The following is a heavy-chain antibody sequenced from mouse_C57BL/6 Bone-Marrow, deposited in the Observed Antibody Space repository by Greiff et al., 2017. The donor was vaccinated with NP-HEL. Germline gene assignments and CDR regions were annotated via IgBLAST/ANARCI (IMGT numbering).Heavy chain of an antibody. D-gene: IGHD2-5*01. J-gene: IGHJ3*01. CDR1: GFNIKDDY. CDR2: IDPENGDT. V-gene: IGHV14-4*01. CDR3: TDSNAWFAY. Sequence: EVQLQQSGAELVRPGASVKLSCTASGFNIKDDYMHWVKQRPEQGLEWIGWIDPENGDTEYASKFQGKATITADTSSNTAYLQLSSLTSEDTAVYYGTDSNAWFAYWGQGTLVTVSA.